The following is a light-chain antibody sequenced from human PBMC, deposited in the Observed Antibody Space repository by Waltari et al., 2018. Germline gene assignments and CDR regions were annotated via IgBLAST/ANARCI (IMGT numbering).Light chain of an antibody. CDR2: GVT. J-gene: IGLJ2*01. CDR1: GSNIGAGSD. Sequence: QSVLTQPPSVSGAPGQRVTISCTGGGSNIGAGSDVHWYRHIPGNAPERLIYGVTSRPSGFPDRFFGSLSGTSASLAITGLQAEDEADYYCQSYDTSLSVVFGGGTKLTV. V-gene: IGLV1-40*01. CDR3: QSYDTSLSVV.